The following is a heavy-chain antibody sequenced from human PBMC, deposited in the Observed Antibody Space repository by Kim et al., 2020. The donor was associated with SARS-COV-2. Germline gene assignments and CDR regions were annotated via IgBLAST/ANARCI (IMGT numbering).Heavy chain of an antibody. D-gene: IGHD4-17*01. CDR3: ARVHYDYGDSVTNPG. CDR2: INHSGST. Sequence: SETLSLTCAVYGGSFSGYYWSWIRQPPGKGLEWIGEINHSGSTNYNPSLKSRVTISVDTSKNQFSLKLSSVTAADTAVYYCARVHYDYGDSVTNPGWGQGTLVTVSS. J-gene: IGHJ4*02. V-gene: IGHV4-34*01. CDR1: GGSFSGYY.